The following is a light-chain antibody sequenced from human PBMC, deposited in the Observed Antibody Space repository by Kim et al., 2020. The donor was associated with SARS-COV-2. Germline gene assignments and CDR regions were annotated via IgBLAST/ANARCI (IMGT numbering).Light chain of an antibody. CDR2: GAS. Sequence: SPGERPTHSCRASQSVSSMYLAWYQQKPGQAPRLLIYGASSRATGIPDRFSGSGSGTDFTLTISRLEPEDCAVYYCQQYENSPWTFVQGTKVDIK. J-gene: IGKJ1*01. CDR1: QSVSSMY. CDR3: QQYENSPWT. V-gene: IGKV3-20*01.